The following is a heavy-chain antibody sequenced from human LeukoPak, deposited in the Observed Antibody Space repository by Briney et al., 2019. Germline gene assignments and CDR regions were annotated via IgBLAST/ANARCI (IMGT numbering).Heavy chain of an antibody. D-gene: IGHD6-19*01. V-gene: IGHV4-59*01. CDR3: ARGSGWYWYVDY. CDR2: IYYSGST. Sequence: RTSETLSLTCTVSGGSISSYYWSWIRQPPGKGLEWIGYIYYSGSTNYNPSLKSRVTISVDTSKNQFSLKLSSVTAADTAVYYCARGSGWYWYVDYWGQGTLVTVSS. CDR1: GGSISSYY. J-gene: IGHJ4*02.